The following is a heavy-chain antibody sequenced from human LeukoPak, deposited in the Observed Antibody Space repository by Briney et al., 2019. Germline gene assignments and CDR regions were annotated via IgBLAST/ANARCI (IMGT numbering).Heavy chain of an antibody. V-gene: IGHV5-51*01. CDR2: IYPGDSDT. Sequence: GESLKISCTGSGYSFTSCWIGWVRQMPGKGLEWVGIIYPGDSDTKYSPSFQGQATISADKSISTAYLQWSSLKASDTAMYYCARLGIQLWSEVSYWGQGTLVTVSS. D-gene: IGHD5-18*01. J-gene: IGHJ4*02. CDR3: ARLGIQLWSEVSY. CDR1: GYSFTSCW.